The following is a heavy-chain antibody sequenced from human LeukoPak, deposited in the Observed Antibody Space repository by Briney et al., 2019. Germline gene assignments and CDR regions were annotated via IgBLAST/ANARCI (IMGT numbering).Heavy chain of an antibody. V-gene: IGHV4-39*07. CDR2: IYATGST. J-gene: IGHJ4*02. D-gene: IGHD1-20*01. CDR3: ARGFLGYNWALSNFDY. Sequence: SETLSLTCTVSGGSISSSTSYWGWIRRPPGKGLEWIGSIYATGSTYYKSSLKSRVTISIDTSNNQFSLKLTSVTAADTAVYYCARGFLGYNWALSNFDYWGQGTLVTVSS. CDR1: GGSISSSTSY.